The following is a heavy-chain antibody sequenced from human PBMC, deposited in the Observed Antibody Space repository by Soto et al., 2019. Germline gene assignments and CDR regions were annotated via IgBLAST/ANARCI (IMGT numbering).Heavy chain of an antibody. J-gene: IGHJ4*02. D-gene: IGHD5-18*01. CDR2: IKKDGTEK. CDR1: GISTSFYW. CDR3: VTGYHSDY. Sequence: VQLVESGGALVRPGESLRLSCAASGISTSFYWMGWVRQAPGRGLEWVASIKKDGTEKYYMDSLKGRFTISRDNALNSLYLQMNSLRAEDTAVYFCVTGYHSDYWGQGTLVTVSS. V-gene: IGHV3-7*03.